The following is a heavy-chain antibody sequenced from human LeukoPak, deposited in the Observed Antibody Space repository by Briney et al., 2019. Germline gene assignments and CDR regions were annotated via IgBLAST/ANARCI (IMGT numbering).Heavy chain of an antibody. D-gene: IGHD6-19*01. CDR3: ARGRIAVAGTTDY. CDR2: IYYSGST. J-gene: IGHJ4*02. Sequence: SETLSLTCTVSGGSISSYYWSWIRQPPGKGLEWIGYIYYSGSTNYNPSLKSRVTISVDTSKNQFSLKLSSVTAADTAVYYCARGRIAVAGTTDYWGQGTLVTVSS. CDR1: GGSISSYY. V-gene: IGHV4-59*01.